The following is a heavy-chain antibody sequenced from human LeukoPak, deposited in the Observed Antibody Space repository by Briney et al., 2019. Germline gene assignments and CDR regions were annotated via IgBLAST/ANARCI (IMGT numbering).Heavy chain of an antibody. CDR2: INHSGST. J-gene: IGHJ3*02. Sequence: PSETLSLTCAVYGGSFSGYYWSWIRQPPGKGREWIGEINHSGSTNYNPPLKSRVTISLDTPKNQFSLKLSSVTAADTALYYSARDKRYCSSTSCSMGHAFDIWGQGTMVTVSS. V-gene: IGHV4-34*01. CDR1: GGSFSGYY. CDR3: ARDKRYCSSTSCSMGHAFDI. D-gene: IGHD2-2*01.